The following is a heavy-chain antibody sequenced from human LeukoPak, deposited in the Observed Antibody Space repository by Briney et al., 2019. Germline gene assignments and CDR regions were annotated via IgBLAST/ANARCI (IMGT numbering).Heavy chain of an antibody. J-gene: IGHJ4*02. Sequence: GSLRLSCAASGFTFSSYAMSWVRQAPGKGLEWVSTFSPDGIHYADSVKGRFAISRDDSMSTLFLQMNSLRAEDTAIYYCAKDYARGGCSLAHCNPIDSWGQGTLVTVSS. CDR2: FSPDGI. CDR1: GFTFSSYA. CDR3: AKDYARGGCSLAHCNPIDS. D-gene: IGHD2-15*01. V-gene: IGHV3-23*01.